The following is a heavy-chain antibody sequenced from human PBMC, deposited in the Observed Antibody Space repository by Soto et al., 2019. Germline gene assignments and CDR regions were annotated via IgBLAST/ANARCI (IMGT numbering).Heavy chain of an antibody. J-gene: IGHJ3*01. CDR1: GFTFSSCA. CDR3: AKDPVDVVATSKEAFDV. D-gene: IGHD5-12*01. Sequence: EVQLLESGGGLVQPGGSLRLSCAASGFTFSSCAMTWFRQAPGKGLEWVSATSGSGGSTYYADSVKGRFTISRDNSNTQVFLPKNSRRAEVTAVYLCAKDPVDVVATSKEAFDVWGQGTMVVVSS. V-gene: IGHV3-23*01. CDR2: TSGSGGST.